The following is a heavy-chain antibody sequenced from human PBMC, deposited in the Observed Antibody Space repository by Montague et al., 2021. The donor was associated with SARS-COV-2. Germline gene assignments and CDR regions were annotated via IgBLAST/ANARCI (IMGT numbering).Heavy chain of an antibody. J-gene: IGHJ6*02. CDR2: IFHSGTI. V-gene: IGHV4-4*02. CDR1: GDSISTSTW. Sequence: SETLSLTCRVSGDSISTSTWWTWVRPTPGKGLEWIGEIFHSGTIXXNPSLKSRVSISVDKSNNQFSLRLSSLIAADTAVYYCATLSRRTAAGTRDYFGLDVWGQGTTVVVSS. CDR3: ATLSRRTAAGTRDYFGLDV. D-gene: IGHD6-13*01.